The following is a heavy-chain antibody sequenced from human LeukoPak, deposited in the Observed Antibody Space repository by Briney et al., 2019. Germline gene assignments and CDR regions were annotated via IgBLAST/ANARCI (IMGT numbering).Heavy chain of an antibody. Sequence: GSLRLSCAASGFTFSTYNMNWVRQAPGKGLEWLAYITSNINTIYYADSVKGRFTISRDNAKNSLYLQMNSLRAEDTAVYYCARGDSGWYLGPEKLDYWGQGTLVTASS. V-gene: IGHV3-48*04. CDR3: ARGDSGWYLGPEKLDY. D-gene: IGHD6-19*01. CDR2: ITSNINTI. J-gene: IGHJ4*02. CDR1: GFTFSTYN.